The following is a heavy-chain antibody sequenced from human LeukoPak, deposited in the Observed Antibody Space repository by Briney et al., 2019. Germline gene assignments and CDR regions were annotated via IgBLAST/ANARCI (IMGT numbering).Heavy chain of an antibody. CDR1: GGSISNTNW. Sequence: SETLSLTCGVSGGSISNTNWWTWVRQPPGKGLEWIGEVNLQGSTNYNPSLKSRVTISVDTSKNQFSLKLSSVTAADTAVYYCARGSKYYDILGWGQGTLVTVSS. J-gene: IGHJ4*02. CDR2: VNLQGST. CDR3: ARGSKYYDILG. V-gene: IGHV4-4*02. D-gene: IGHD3-9*01.